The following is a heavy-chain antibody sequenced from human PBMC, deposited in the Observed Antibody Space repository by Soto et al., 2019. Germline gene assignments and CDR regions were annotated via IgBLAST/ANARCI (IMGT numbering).Heavy chain of an antibody. CDR3: SRARYCTSPSCYNHYYYGMDI. CDR2: SGVYNGKT. V-gene: IGHV1-18*04. CDR1: GYTFTKYG. Sequence: QEQLVQSGGEVKKPGASVRVSCKASGYTFTKYGITWVRQAPGQGLEWMGRSGVYNGKTNYARKLQGRVIMTADTSASTAYMELRSLRSDDTAVYYCSRARYCTSPSCYNHYYYGMDIWGQGTTVSVSS. D-gene: IGHD2-2*02. J-gene: IGHJ6*02.